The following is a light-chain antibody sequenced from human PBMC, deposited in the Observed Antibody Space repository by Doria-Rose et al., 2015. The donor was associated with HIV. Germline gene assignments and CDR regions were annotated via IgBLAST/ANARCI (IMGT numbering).Light chain of an antibody. CDR1: QTVSTY. CDR2: AAS. V-gene: IGKV1-39*01. J-gene: IGKJ1*01. Sequence: DIRLTQPPSSLSASIGDRVTITCRASQTVSTYLNWFQQEPGKAPKLLIYAASRLQSGVPSRFSGSGSGTDFTPTISGLQPGDFATYYCQQTYSSPPWTFGQGTKVEMK. CDR3: QQTYSSPPWT.